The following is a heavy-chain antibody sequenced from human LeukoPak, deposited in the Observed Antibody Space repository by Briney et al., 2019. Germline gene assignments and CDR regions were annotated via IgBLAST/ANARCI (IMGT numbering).Heavy chain of an antibody. Sequence: GGSLRLSCAASGFTLSSYAMSWVRQAPGKGLEWVSGISNSGGSTYYADSVKGRFTISRDISKDTLFLQMNSLRAEDTAVYYCAKCGYWNDALYYYGMDVWGQGTTVTVSS. CDR2: ISNSGGST. CDR3: AKCGYWNDALYYYGMDV. J-gene: IGHJ6*02. CDR1: GFTLSSYA. D-gene: IGHD1-1*01. V-gene: IGHV3-23*01.